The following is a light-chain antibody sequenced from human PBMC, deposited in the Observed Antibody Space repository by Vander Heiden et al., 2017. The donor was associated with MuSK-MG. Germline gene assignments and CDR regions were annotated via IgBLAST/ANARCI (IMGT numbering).Light chain of an antibody. CDR1: ELGSKS. J-gene: IGLJ3*02. CDR3: QVWDSGSDWV. Sequence: SYDLTQPPSLSVAPGATATMTCGGKELGSKSVHWYRQRPGQAPLVVIYYDDQRPSGIPERFAGSTSGNTATLTISRVEAADEAAYFCQVWDSGSDWVFGGGTSLTVL. V-gene: IGLV3-21*01. CDR2: YDD.